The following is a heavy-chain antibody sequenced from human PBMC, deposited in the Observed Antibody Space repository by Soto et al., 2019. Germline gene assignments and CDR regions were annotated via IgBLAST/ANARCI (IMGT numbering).Heavy chain of an antibody. V-gene: IGHV4-30-4*01. Sequence: QVQLQESGPGLVKPSQTLSLTCAVSGGSIDGGDFHWTWIRQPPGKGLEWVGSTYAYNSEDTNYNPSLKSRVFISTDTSRSEFSLTLTSVTAADTAVYFCARVFYGGAALWGQGTLVTVSS. D-gene: IGHD4-17*01. J-gene: IGHJ4*02. CDR1: GGSIDGGDFH. CDR2: TYAYNSEDT. CDR3: ARVFYGGAAL.